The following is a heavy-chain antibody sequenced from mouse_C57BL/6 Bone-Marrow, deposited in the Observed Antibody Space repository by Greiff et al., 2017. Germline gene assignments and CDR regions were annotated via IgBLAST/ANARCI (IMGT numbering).Heavy chain of an antibody. J-gene: IGHJ3*01. CDR3: ARHEDRSWLLPFAY. V-gene: IGHV1-62-2*01. CDR1: GYNFTEST. D-gene: IGHD2-3*01. Sequence: VKLQQSGAELVKPGASVKLSCKASGYNFTESTIHWVKQRSGQGLEWIGWFYPGSGSIKYNEKFKDKATLTADKSSSSVYMELSRLTSEDSAVDFCARHEDRSWLLPFAYWGQGTLVTVSA. CDR2: FYPGSGSI.